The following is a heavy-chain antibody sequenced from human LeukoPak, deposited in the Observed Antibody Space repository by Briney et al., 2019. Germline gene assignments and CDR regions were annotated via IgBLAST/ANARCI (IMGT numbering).Heavy chain of an antibody. V-gene: IGHV1-3*01. CDR1: GYTFTSYA. CDR2: INAGNGNT. Sequence: ASVKVSCKASGYTFTSYAMHWVRQAPGQRLEWMGWINAGNGNTKSSQRFQGRVTITRDTSASTAYMELSSLRSEDTAVYHCARDLGGSLSYWGQGTLVTVSS. J-gene: IGHJ4*02. CDR3: ARDLGGSLSY.